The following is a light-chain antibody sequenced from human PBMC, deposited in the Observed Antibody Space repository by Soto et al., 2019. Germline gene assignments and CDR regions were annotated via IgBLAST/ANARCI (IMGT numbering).Light chain of an antibody. Sequence: EIVMTQSPSTLSVSAGERATLSCRASQSVSSNLAWYQQKPGQAPRLLIYGASTRATGIPARFSASGSGTDFTLTIRRLEPEDFAVYYCQQYKTFGQGTKVDIK. V-gene: IGKV3-15*01. CDR3: QQYKT. J-gene: IGKJ1*01. CDR1: QSVSSN. CDR2: GAS.